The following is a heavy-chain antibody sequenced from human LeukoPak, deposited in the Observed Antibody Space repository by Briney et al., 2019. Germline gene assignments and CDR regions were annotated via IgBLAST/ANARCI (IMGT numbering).Heavy chain of an antibody. CDR2: IYHHGST. D-gene: IGHD6-13*01. CDR3: ARDAEGYTTSWYWYFDV. CDR1: GGSISSSHW. Sequence: SETLSLTCAVSGGSISSSHWWSWVRQPPGKGLEWIGKIYHHGSTYYNPSLRSRVSISVDTSKNQFSLKLRSVTAADTAVYYCARDAEGYTTSWYWYFDVWGRGTLVTVSS. V-gene: IGHV4-4*02. J-gene: IGHJ2*01.